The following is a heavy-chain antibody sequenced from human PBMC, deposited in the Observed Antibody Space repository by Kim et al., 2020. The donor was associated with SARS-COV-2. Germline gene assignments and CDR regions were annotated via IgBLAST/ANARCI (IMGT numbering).Heavy chain of an antibody. D-gene: IGHD3-16*02. V-gene: IGHV1-2*06. J-gene: IGHJ4*02. CDR1: GYTFTGYY. Sequence: ASVKVSCKTSGYTFTGYYIHWVRQAPGQGLQWMRRINPNSGGTNYAQNFQGRVSMTRDTSISTAYLELSRLRSDDTAVYYCTTADMFSFGAVINVGYYFDYWGQGTLVTVSA. CDR2: INPNSGGT. CDR3: TTADMFSFGAVINVGYYFDY.